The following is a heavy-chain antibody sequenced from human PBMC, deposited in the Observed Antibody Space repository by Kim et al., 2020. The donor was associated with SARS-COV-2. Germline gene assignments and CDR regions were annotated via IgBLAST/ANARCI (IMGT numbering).Heavy chain of an antibody. CDR1: GFTFSNAW. J-gene: IGHJ6*02. CDR2: IKRKSDGGET. CDR3: TPQHEYYYYAMDV. Sequence: GGSLRLSCAASGFTFSNAWMSWVRQAPGKGLEWVGRIKRKSDGGETDHAAPVKGRFTISRDDSKNTLYLQMNSLESEDTAVYYCTPQHEYYYYAMDVWGQGTTVTVSS. V-gene: IGHV3-15*01.